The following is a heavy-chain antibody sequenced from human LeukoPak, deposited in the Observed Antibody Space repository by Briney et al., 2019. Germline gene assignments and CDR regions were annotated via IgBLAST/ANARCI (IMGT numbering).Heavy chain of an antibody. D-gene: IGHD3-9*01. V-gene: IGHV1-2*02. CDR1: GYTFTGYY. J-gene: IGHJ4*02. CDR3: ARSTRFSLTGPIFDY. Sequence: ASVKVSCKASGYTFTGYYMHWVRQAPGQGLEWMVWINPNSGGTNYAQKFQGRVTMTRDTSISTAYMELSRLRSDDTAVYYCARSTRFSLTGPIFDYWGQGTLVTVSS. CDR2: INPNSGGT.